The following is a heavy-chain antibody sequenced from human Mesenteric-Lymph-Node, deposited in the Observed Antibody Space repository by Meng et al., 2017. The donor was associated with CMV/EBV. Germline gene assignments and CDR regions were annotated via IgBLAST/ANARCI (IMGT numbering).Heavy chain of an antibody. J-gene: IGHJ6*02. Sequence: SETLSLTCTVYGGSFSGNYWSWIRQPPGKGLEWIGEIDDSGSTTYNPSLKSRVTISVDTSKNQFSLKLSSVTAADTAVYYCARVADFWSGPKYYYGMDVWGQGTTVTVSS. V-gene: IGHV4-34*01. CDR3: ARVADFWSGPKYYYGMDV. CDR1: GGSFSGNY. CDR2: IDDSGST. D-gene: IGHD3-3*01.